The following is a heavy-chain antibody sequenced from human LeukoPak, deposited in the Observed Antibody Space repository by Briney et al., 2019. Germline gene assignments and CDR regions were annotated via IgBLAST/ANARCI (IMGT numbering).Heavy chain of an antibody. CDR1: GFTFSNYW. CDR3: ASASSHRIAAGGDY. V-gene: IGHV3-74*01. CDR2: INSDGSSR. J-gene: IGHJ4*02. Sequence: GGSLRLSCAASGFTFSNYWMHWARQAPGKGLVWVSRINSDGSSRNYADSVTGRFTISRDNAKNTLYLQMNSLRAEDTAVYYCASASSHRIAAGGDYWGQGTLVTVSS. D-gene: IGHD6-13*01.